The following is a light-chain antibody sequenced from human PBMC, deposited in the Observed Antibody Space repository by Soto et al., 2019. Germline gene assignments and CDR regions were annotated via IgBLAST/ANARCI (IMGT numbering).Light chain of an antibody. Sequence: ENVLTQSPGTLSLSPGEGATLSCRASQSVRSTHLAWYQQKPVQAPRLLIYGASSRATGIPDRFSGSGSGTDFTLTISRLEPEDFAVYYCQQYVGLPFTFGPGTKVDIK. V-gene: IGKV3-20*01. CDR3: QQYVGLPFT. CDR1: QSVRSTH. CDR2: GAS. J-gene: IGKJ3*01.